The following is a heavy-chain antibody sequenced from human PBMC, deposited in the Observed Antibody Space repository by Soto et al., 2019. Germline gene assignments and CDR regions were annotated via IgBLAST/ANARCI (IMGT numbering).Heavy chain of an antibody. CDR2: ISSSSSTI. V-gene: IGHV3-48*01. Sequence: EVQLVESGGGLVQPGGSLSLSCAASGFTFSRYSMNWVRQVPGKVLEWASYISSSSSTIYYADSVKGRFTISRDNAKNSLYLQMNSLRAEDTAVYYCARDHGDVVVVADFDYWGQGTLVTVSS. D-gene: IGHD2-15*01. J-gene: IGHJ4*02. CDR1: GFTFSRYS. CDR3: ARDHGDVVVVADFDY.